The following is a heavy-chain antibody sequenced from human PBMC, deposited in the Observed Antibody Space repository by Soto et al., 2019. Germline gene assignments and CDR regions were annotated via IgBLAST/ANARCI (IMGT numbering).Heavy chain of an antibody. CDR3: AKVLRGGTVALDNAFDI. CDR1: GFTFSSYG. V-gene: IGHV3-30*18. D-gene: IGHD4-17*01. CDR2: ISYDGSNK. J-gene: IGHJ3*02. Sequence: PGGSLRLSCAASGFTFSSYGMHWVRQAPGKGLEWVAVISYDGSNKYYADSVKGRFTISRDNSKNTLYLQMNSLRAEDTAVYYCAKVLRGGTVALDNAFDIWGQGTIVTVS.